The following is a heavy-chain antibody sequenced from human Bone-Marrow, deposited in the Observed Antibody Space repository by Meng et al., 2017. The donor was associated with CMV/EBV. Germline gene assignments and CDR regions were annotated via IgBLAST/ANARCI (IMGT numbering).Heavy chain of an antibody. Sequence: ASVKVSCKASGYTFTSFFLQWVRQAPGQGLEWMGIINPNGGSTTYAQNFQGRFTMTRDTSTNTVYMEMTGLKSEDTAVYFCARVLQWPTYFDPWGQGNLVNVAS. D-gene: IGHD6-19*01. V-gene: IGHV1-46*01. J-gene: IGHJ5*02. CDR1: GYTFTSFF. CDR2: INPNGGST. CDR3: ARVLQWPTYFDP.